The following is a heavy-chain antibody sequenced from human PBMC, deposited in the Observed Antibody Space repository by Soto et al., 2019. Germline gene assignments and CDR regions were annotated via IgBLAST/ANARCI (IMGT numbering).Heavy chain of an antibody. CDR2: INHSGST. CDR3: ARASKQQLFDY. D-gene: IGHD6-13*01. CDR1: GGSFSGYY. J-gene: IGHJ4*02. V-gene: IGHV4-34*01. Sequence: SETLSLTCAVYGGSFSGYYWSWIRQPPGKGLEWIGEINHSGSTNYNPSLTSRGTISVDTSKNQFSLKLSSVTAADTAVYYCARASKQQLFDYWGQGTLVTVSS.